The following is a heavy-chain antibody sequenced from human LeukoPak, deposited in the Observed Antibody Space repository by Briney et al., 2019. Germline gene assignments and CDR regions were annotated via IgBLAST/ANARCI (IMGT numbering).Heavy chain of an antibody. D-gene: IGHD6-13*01. CDR2: IYSGGST. CDR3: AKDLSSSWKTDY. V-gene: IGHV3-66*01. CDR1: GFTVSSNY. Sequence: TGGSLRLSCAASGFTVSSNYMSWVRQAPGKGLEWVSVIYSGGSTYYADSVKGRFTISRDNSKNTLYLQMNSLRAEDTAVYYCAKDLSSSWKTDYWGQGTLVTVSS. J-gene: IGHJ4*02.